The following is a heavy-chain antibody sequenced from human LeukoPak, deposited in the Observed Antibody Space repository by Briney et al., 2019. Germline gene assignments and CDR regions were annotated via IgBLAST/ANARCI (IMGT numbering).Heavy chain of an antibody. CDR3: ARDVRALTGYYCSGIRSGAFDI. CDR1: GYSISSGYY. J-gene: IGHJ3*02. V-gene: IGHV4-38-2*02. D-gene: IGHD3-10*01. CDR2: IYHSGST. Sequence: SSETLSLTCTVTGYSISSGYYWGWIRQPPGKGLEWIGSIYHSGSTYYNPSLKSRVTISVDTSKNQFSLKLNSVTAADTAVYYCARDVRALTGYYCSGIRSGAFDIWGLGTMVTVSS.